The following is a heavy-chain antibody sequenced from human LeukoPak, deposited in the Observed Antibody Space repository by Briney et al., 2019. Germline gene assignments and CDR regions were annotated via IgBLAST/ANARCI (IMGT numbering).Heavy chain of an antibody. CDR3: ARGKIGLIRNYFDS. D-gene: IGHD3-22*01. CDR2: IYTAGNT. Sequence: GGSLRLSCVASGFTFSDYYMTWIRQAPGKGLEWLSIIYTAGNTVSAESVKGRFIISRDNSRNTVHLQMNSLRDDDTAVYYCARGKIGLIRNYFDSWGPGTLVAVYS. CDR1: GFTFSDYY. V-gene: IGHV3-66*01. J-gene: IGHJ4*02.